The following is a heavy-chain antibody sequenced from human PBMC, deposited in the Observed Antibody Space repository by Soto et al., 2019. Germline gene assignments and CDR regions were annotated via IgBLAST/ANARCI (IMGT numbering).Heavy chain of an antibody. CDR1: GFTFSSYA. J-gene: IGHJ6*02. V-gene: IGHV3-30-3*01. Sequence: GGSLRLSCAASGFTFSSYAMHWVRQAPGKGLEWVAVISYDGSNKYYADSVKGRFTISRDNAKNSLYLQMNSLRDEDTAVYYCARSDLEWLFTTGGGMDVWGQGTTVTVSS. CDR3: ARSDLEWLFTTGGGMDV. CDR2: ISYDGSNK. D-gene: IGHD3-3*01.